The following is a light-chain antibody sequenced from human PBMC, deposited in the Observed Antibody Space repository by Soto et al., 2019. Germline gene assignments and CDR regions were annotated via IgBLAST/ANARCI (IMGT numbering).Light chain of an antibody. CDR1: QSISSY. J-gene: IGKJ1*01. CDR3: QHYYGYSPT. CDR2: DAS. V-gene: IGKV1-5*01. Sequence: DIQMTQSPSSLSASVGDRVTITCRASQSISSYLNWYQQKPGKAPKLLIYDASSLESGVPSRFSGSGSGTEFTLAISSLQPDDFATYYCQHYYGYSPTFGQGTKVDIK.